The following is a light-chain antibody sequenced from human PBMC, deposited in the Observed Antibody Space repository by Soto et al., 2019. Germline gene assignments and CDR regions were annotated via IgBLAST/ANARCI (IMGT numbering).Light chain of an antibody. J-gene: IGKJ5*01. V-gene: IGKV3-20*01. CDR3: HHYGTSPT. Sequence: MVLTPSQVTLSFSPGQGANLSVSASQSVSSTYLAWYQQKPGQAPRLLIYGASSRATGIPDRFSGSGSGTDFTLTISRLEPEDFAVYFCHHYGTSPTFGQGTRLEIK. CDR2: GAS. CDR1: QSVSSTY.